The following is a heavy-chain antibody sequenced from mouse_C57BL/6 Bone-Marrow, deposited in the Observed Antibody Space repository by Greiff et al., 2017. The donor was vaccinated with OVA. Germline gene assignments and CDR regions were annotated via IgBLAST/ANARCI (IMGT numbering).Heavy chain of an antibody. D-gene: IGHD2-5*01. CDR2: IYPGDGDT. CDR3: ARTYYSNYDARDY. Sequence: VQLQQSGPELVKPGASVKISCKASGYAFSSSWMNWVKQRPGKGLEWIGRIYPGDGDTNYNGKFKGKATLTADKSSSTAYMQLSSLTSEDSSVDFCARTYYSNYDARDYWGQGTSVTVSS. CDR1: GYAFSSSW. V-gene: IGHV1-82*01. J-gene: IGHJ4*01.